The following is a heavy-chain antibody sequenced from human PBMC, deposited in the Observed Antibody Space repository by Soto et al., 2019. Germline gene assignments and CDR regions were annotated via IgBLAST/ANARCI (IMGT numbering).Heavy chain of an antibody. CDR3: ARGYYDILTGYYFSYYYYGMDV. J-gene: IGHJ6*02. D-gene: IGHD3-9*01. CDR1: GFTFSSYS. V-gene: IGHV3-21*01. CDR2: ISSSSSYI. Sequence: EVQLVESGGGLVKPGGSLRLSCAASGFTFSSYSMNWVRQAPGKGLEWVSSISSSSSYIYYADSVKGRFTISRDNAKNSLYLQMNSLRAEDTAVYYCARGYYDILTGYYFSYYYYGMDVWGQGTTVTVSS.